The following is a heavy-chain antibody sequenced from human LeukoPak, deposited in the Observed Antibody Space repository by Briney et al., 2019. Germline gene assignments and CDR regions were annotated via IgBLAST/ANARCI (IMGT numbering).Heavy chain of an antibody. CDR2: INHIGST. D-gene: IGHD5-24*01. CDR3: ASLRRQRIDY. Sequence: PSETLSLTCAVYGGSFSGSHWSSIRQPPGKGLEWIGEINHIGSTYYNPSLKSRVTISVDTSKNQFSLKLNSVTAADTAVYYCASLRRQRIDYWGQGALVTVSS. J-gene: IGHJ4*02. V-gene: IGHV4-34*01. CDR1: GGSFSGSH.